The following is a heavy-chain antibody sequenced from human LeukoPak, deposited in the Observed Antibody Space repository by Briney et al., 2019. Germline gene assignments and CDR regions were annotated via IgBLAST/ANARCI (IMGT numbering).Heavy chain of an antibody. D-gene: IGHD3-22*01. CDR2: IIPIFGTA. CDR1: GGTFSSYA. J-gene: IGHJ4*02. CDR3: ARGGYDSSGYYRCSDY. Sequence: SVKVSCKASGGTFSSYAISCVRQAPGQGLEWMGGIIPIFGTANYAQKFQGRVTITADESTSTAYMELSSLRSEDTAVYYCARGGYDSSGYYRCSDYWGQGTLVTVSS. V-gene: IGHV1-69*13.